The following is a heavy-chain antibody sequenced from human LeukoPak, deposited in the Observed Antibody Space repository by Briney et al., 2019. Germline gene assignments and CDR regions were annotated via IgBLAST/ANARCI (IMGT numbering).Heavy chain of an antibody. CDR3: ARDPYSGSYGADYYYYMDV. CDR1: GFTFSNYG. D-gene: IGHD1-26*01. Sequence: GGSLRLSCAASGFTFSNYGMSWVRQTPGQGLEWVSSITSGSSHIYYADSVKGRFTLSRDNDKSSLYLQMNSLRAEDTAVYYCARDPYSGSYGADYYYYMDVWGKGTTVTISS. CDR2: ITSGSSHI. J-gene: IGHJ6*03. V-gene: IGHV3-21*06.